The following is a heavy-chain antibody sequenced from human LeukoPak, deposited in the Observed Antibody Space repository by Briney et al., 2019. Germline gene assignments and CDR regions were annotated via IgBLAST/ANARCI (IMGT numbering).Heavy chain of an antibody. D-gene: IGHD6-6*01. CDR3: ARSGDSSSSRRYYYYYYMDV. CDR1: GGSFSGYY. J-gene: IGHJ6*03. Sequence: SETLSLTCAVYGGSFSGYYWSWIRQPPGKGLEWIGEINHSESTNYNPSLKSRITISVDTSKNQSSLKLRSVTAADTAVYYCARSGDSSSSRRYYYYYYMDVWGKGTTVTVSS. V-gene: IGHV4-34*01. CDR2: INHSEST.